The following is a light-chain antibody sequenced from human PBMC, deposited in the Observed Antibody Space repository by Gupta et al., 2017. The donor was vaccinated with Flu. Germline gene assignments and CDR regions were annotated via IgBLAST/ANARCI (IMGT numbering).Light chain of an antibody. Sequence: DIQMTPSPSSVSASVGDRVSITCRASQSVNRLLNWYQQKAGEAPKLLIYAASTLQSGVPSRFSGSGSGTDFTLTIDTLQPQDLAIYYCQQSYSTPQTFGQGTKVEIK. CDR3: QQSYSTPQT. V-gene: IGKV1-39*01. J-gene: IGKJ1*01. CDR2: AAS. CDR1: QSVNRL.